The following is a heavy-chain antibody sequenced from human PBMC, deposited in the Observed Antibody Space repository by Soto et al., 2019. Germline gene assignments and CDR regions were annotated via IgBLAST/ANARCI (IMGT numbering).Heavy chain of an antibody. D-gene: IGHD6-13*01. CDR3: ARIPGYSTTWYYAFDI. Sequence: GPEVQKPGASVKVSCKAAGYTFTNYGITWVRQAPGQGLEWMGWIITYSGNTNYAQKLQDRVSLTADTSTSTAYMELRSLRSDDTAVYYCARIPGYSTTWYYAFDIWGQGTLVTVSS. J-gene: IGHJ3*02. V-gene: IGHV1-18*01. CDR1: GYTFTNYG. CDR2: IITYSGNT.